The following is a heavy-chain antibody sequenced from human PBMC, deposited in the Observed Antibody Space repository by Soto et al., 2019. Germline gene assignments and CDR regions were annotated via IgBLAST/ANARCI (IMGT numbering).Heavy chain of an antibody. D-gene: IGHD3-16*01. J-gene: IGHJ4*02. V-gene: IGHV4-59*01. CDR3: ARGTRALITSFFAY. Sequence: LSLSCSVSGGTSGDFCGSWIRQIPGRGLEWIGCVHESGSTDYNPSLKGRVTISLHTSKSQFSLSLRSATAADTATYFCARGTRALITSFFAYWGQGIPVTVSS. CDR2: VHESGST. CDR1: GGTSGDFC.